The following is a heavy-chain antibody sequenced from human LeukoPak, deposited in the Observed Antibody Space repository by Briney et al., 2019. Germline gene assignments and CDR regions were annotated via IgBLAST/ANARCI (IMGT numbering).Heavy chain of an antibody. Sequence: GGSLRLSCAASGFTFSSYEMNWVRQAPGKGLEWVSYVSSSGSTIYYADSVKGRFTISRDNAKNSLYLQMNSLRAEDTAVYYCARTSGSRGSGSYYRSWFDPWGQGTLVTVSS. CDR3: ARTSGSRGSGSYYRSWFDP. CDR1: GFTFSSYE. V-gene: IGHV3-48*03. CDR2: VSSSGSTI. D-gene: IGHD3-10*01. J-gene: IGHJ5*02.